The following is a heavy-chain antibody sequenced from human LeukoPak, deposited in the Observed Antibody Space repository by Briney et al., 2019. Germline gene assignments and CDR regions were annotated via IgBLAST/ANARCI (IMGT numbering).Heavy chain of an antibody. CDR1: GGSISSYY. V-gene: IGHV4-34*01. D-gene: IGHD3-10*01. J-gene: IGHJ3*02. CDR3: ARGTMVRGAPAFDI. Sequence: PSETLSLTCTVSGGSISSYYWSWIRQPPGKGLEWIGEINHSGSTNYNPSLKSRVTISVDTSKNQFSLKLSSVTAADTAVYYCARGTMVRGAPAFDIWGQGTMVTVSS. CDR2: INHSGST.